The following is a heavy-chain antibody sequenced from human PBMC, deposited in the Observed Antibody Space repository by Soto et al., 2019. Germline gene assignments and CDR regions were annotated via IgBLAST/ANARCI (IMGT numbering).Heavy chain of an antibody. CDR3: AGRRAGDYYFDY. CDR1: GGSVSSSSYY. Sequence: PSETLSLTCTVSGGSVSSSSYYWGWIRQPPGKGLEWIGTIYYTGSTSYSPSLKSRVTISVDTSKTQFSLNLKSVTAADTAVYYCAGRRAGDYYFDYWGQGTLVTFSS. D-gene: IGHD1-26*01. V-gene: IGHV4-39*01. CDR2: IYYTGST. J-gene: IGHJ4*02.